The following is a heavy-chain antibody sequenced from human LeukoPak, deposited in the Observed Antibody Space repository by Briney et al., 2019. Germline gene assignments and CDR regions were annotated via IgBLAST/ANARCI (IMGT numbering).Heavy chain of an antibody. J-gene: IGHJ6*02. CDR3: ASGIRHYYYYYGMDV. CDR2: INPNSGGT. V-gene: IGHV1-2*02. D-gene: IGHD1-14*01. Sequence: ASVKVSCKASGYTFTGYYMHWVRQAPGQGLEWMGWINPNSGGTNYAQKFQGRVTMTRDTSIGTAYMELSRLRSDDTAVYYCASGIRHYYYYYGMDVWGQGTTVTVSS. CDR1: GYTFTGYY.